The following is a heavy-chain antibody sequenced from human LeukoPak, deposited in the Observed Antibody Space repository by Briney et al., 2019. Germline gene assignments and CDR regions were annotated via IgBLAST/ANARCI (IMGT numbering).Heavy chain of an antibody. V-gene: IGHV3-23*01. CDR1: GFTFSSYA. J-gene: IGHJ3*02. CDR2: ISGSGGST. D-gene: IGHD2-2*01. Sequence: GGSLRLSCAASGFTFSSYAMSWVRQAPGKGLEWVSAISGSGGSTYYADSVKGRFTISRDNSKNTLYLQMNSLRAEDTAAYYCAKDPGAYQLLPHDDAFDIWGQGTMVTVSS. CDR3: AKDPGAYQLLPHDDAFDI.